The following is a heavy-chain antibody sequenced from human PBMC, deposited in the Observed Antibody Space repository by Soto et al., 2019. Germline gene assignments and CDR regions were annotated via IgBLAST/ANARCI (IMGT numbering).Heavy chain of an antibody. D-gene: IGHD2-2*01. CDR2: ISSSSTYI. J-gene: IGHJ3*02. Sequence: EVQLVESGGGLVKPGGSLRLSCAASGFTFSSYAMNWVRQAPGKGLEWVSCISSSSTYIHYADSVKGRFTISRDNAKNSLYLQMNSLRVEDTAVYYCAGGSTWQYAFDIWGQGTMVTVSS. V-gene: IGHV3-21*01. CDR1: GFTFSSYA. CDR3: AGGSTWQYAFDI.